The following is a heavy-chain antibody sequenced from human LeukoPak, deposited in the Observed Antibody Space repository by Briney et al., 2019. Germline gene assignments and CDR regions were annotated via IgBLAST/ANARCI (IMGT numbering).Heavy chain of an antibody. CDR3: ASDIYGSQPSDY. J-gene: IGHJ4*02. Sequence: ASVKVSCKASGGTFSSYAISWVRQAPGQGLEWMGGIIPIFGTANYAQKFQGRVTITTDDATNTAYMELTGLTSEDTAVYYCASDIYGSQPSDYWGQGTLVTVSS. D-gene: IGHD2/OR15-2a*01. V-gene: IGHV1-69*05. CDR2: IIPIFGTA. CDR1: GGTFSSYA.